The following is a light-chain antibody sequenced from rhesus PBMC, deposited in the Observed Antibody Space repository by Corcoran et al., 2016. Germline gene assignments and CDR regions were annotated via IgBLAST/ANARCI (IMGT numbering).Light chain of an antibody. J-gene: IGKJ1*01. Sequence: DIQMTQSPSSLSTSVGDRVTITCRASQGISSWLAWYQQQPGKAPKLLPYQSSRLQSGVPSRFSGSGSGTEFTLTINSLQPEDFATYWCQQYNSAPRTFGQGTKVEIK. V-gene: IGKV1-21*01. CDR3: QQYNSAPRT. CDR1: QGISSW. CDR2: QSS.